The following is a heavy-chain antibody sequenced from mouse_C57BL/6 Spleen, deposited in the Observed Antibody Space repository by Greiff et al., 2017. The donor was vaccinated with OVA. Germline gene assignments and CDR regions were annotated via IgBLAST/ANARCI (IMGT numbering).Heavy chain of an antibody. V-gene: IGHV7-3*01. Sequence: EVMLVESGGGLVQPRGSLSLSCAASGFTFTDYYMSWVRQPPGKALEWLGFIRNKANGYTTEYSASVKGRFTISRDNSQSILYLQMNALRAEDSATYYCARYDYGYFDVWGTGTTVTVSS. CDR3: ARYDYGYFDV. J-gene: IGHJ1*03. CDR2: IRNKANGYTT. CDR1: GFTFTDYY.